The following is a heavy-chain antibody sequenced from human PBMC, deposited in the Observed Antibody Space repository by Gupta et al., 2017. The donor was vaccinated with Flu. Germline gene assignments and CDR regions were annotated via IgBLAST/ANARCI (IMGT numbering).Heavy chain of an antibody. J-gene: IGHJ6*02. V-gene: IGHV3-11*05. D-gene: IGHD2-8*02. CDR2: ISSSSSYT. CDR3: ARVQFWSSTYYYYGMDV. Sequence: QVQLVESGGGLVTPGGSLILSCVASGFTFSDSYMIWIRQAPGKGLEWVSYISSSSSYTNYADSVKGRFTISRDNAKNSLYLQMNSLRAEDTAVYYCARVQFWSSTYYYYGMDVWGQGTTVTVSS. CDR1: GFTFSDSY.